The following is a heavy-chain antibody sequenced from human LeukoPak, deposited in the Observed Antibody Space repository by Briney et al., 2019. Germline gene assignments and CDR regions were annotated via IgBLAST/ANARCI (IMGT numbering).Heavy chain of an antibody. D-gene: IGHD3-16*01. V-gene: IGHV3-7*01. CDR2: MNQDGSAK. CDR3: ATYTHWVAGDV. CDR1: GFTFSDSW. Sequence: GGSLRLSCAASGFTFSDSWMSWVRQAPGKGLEWVANMNQDGSAKGYVDSVKGRSTISRDNARNSLYLQMSSLRPEDTAVYYCATYTHWVAGDVWGQGTTVTVSS. J-gene: IGHJ6*02.